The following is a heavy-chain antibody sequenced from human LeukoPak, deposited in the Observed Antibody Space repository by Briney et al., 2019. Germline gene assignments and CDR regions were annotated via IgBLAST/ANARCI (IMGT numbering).Heavy chain of an antibody. CDR1: GGSFSGYY. Sequence: SETLSLTCAVYGGSFSGYYWSWIRQPPGKGLEWIGEINHSGSTNYNPSLKSRVTISVDTSKNQFSLNLSSVTAADTAVYYCARARRDGSGSYYKDPFDYWGQGTLVTVSS. CDR2: INHSGST. V-gene: IGHV4-34*01. J-gene: IGHJ4*02. CDR3: ARARRDGSGSYYKDPFDY. D-gene: IGHD3-10*01.